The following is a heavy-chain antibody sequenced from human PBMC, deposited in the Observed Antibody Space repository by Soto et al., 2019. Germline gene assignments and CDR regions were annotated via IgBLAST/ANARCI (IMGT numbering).Heavy chain of an antibody. CDR3: ARSLLQGDF. CDR1: GYTFIHYY. D-gene: IGHD2-21*01. V-gene: IGHV1-46*01. J-gene: IGHJ4*02. CDR2: INPNGGST. Sequence: QVQLVQSGAEVKKPGXSVKVSCKASGYTFIHYYIHWVRQAPGQGLEWMAIINPNGGSTNYAQKFQGRVTVTSDTSTSTVSMELNSLGSDDTAVYFCARSLLQGDFWGQGTLVTVSS.